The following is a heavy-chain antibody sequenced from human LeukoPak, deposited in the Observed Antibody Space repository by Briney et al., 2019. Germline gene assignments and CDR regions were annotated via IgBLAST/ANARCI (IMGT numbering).Heavy chain of an antibody. CDR2: ISSSGSTI. J-gene: IGHJ6*04. CDR1: GFTFSSYE. D-gene: IGHD3-10*02. Sequence: GGSLRLPCAASGFTFSSYEMNWVRQPPGKGLEWVSYISSSGSTIYYADSVKGRFTISRDNAKNSLYLQMNSLRAEDTAVYYCAELGITMIGGVWGKGTTVTISS. V-gene: IGHV3-48*03. CDR3: AELGITMIGGV.